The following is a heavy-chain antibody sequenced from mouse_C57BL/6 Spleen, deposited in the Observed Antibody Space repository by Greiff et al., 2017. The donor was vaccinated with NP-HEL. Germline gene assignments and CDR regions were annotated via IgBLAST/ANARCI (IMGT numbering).Heavy chain of an antibody. CDR3: AGDYDNFDY. Sequence: EVQLQQSGPELVKPGASVKISCKASGYTFTDYYMNWVKQSHGKSLEWIGDINPNNGGTSYNQKFKGKATLTVDKSSSTAYMELRSLTSEDSAVYYCAGDYDNFDYWGQGTTLTVSS. CDR1: GYTFTDYY. CDR2: INPNNGGT. D-gene: IGHD2-4*01. V-gene: IGHV1-26*01. J-gene: IGHJ2*01.